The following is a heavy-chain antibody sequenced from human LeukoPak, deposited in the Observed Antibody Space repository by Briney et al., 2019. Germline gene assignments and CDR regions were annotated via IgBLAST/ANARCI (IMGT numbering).Heavy chain of an antibody. CDR3: ARDITMVRGPWD. V-gene: IGHV1-2*02. Sequence: ASVKVSCKASGYSFAGNYMHWVRQAPGQGLEWMGWINPNSGDTNFAQKFQGRVTMTRDTSISTAYMELSRLRSDDTAVYYCARDITMVRGPWDWGQGTLVTVSS. CDR1: GYSFAGNY. J-gene: IGHJ4*02. CDR2: INPNSGDT. D-gene: IGHD3-10*01.